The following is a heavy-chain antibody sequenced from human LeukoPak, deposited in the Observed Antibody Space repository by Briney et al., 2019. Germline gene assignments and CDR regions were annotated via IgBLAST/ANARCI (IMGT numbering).Heavy chain of an antibody. J-gene: IGHJ4*02. CDR3: ARDGDWNEGSFDY. CDR1: GFTFSSYW. V-gene: IGHV3-7*01. Sequence: GGSLRLSCAAPGFTFSSYWMSWVRQAPGRGLEWVANIKQDGSEKYYVDSVKGRFTISRDNAKNSLYLQMNSLRAEDTAVYYCARDGDWNEGSFDYWGQGTLVTVSS. D-gene: IGHD1-1*01. CDR2: IKQDGSEK.